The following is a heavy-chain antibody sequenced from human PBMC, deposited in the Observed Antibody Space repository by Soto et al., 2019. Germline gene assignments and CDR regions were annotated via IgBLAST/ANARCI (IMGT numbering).Heavy chain of an antibody. CDR2: ISSTNNYI. CDR3: ARESEDLTSNFGY. CDR1: GFTFTRYR. J-gene: IGHJ4*02. Sequence: PGGSVRLFCTASGFTFTRYRMNWVPQAPGKGLEWVSSISSTNNYIYYGDSMKGRFTISRDNAKNSLYLEMNSLRAEDTAVYYCARESEDLTSNFGYWGQGTMVTVSS. V-gene: IGHV3-21*06.